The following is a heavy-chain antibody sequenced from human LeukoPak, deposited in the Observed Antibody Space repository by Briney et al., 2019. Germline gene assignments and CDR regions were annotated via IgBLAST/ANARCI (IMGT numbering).Heavy chain of an antibody. D-gene: IGHD3-3*02. Sequence: GGSLRLSCTASGFTFGDYAMSWVRQAPGKGLEWVGFIRSKAYGGTTEYAASVKGRFTISRDDSKSIAYLQMNSLKTEDTAVYYCTRVGFLEWFLYYYYYMDVWGKGTTVTVSS. J-gene: IGHJ6*03. CDR1: GFTFGDYA. CDR3: TRVGFLEWFLYYYYYMDV. CDR2: IRSKAYGGTT. V-gene: IGHV3-49*04.